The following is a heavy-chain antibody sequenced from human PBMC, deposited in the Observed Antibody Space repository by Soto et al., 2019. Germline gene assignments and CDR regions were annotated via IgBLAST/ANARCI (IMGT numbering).Heavy chain of an antibody. Sequence: GGSLRLSCAASGCTFSSYSMNWVRQAPGKGLEWVSYISSSSSTIYYADSVKGRFTISRDNAKNSLYLQMNSLRAEDTAVYYCAREAVPYYDFWSGYHDAFDIWGQGTMVTVSS. J-gene: IGHJ3*02. CDR3: AREAVPYYDFWSGYHDAFDI. CDR2: ISSSSSTI. D-gene: IGHD3-3*01. CDR1: GCTFSSYS. V-gene: IGHV3-48*01.